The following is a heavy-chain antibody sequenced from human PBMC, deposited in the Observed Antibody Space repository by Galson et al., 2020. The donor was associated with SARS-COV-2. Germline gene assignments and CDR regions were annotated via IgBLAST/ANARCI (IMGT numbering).Heavy chain of an antibody. Sequence: SQTLSLTCTVSGGSISSYYWSWIRQPPGKGLEWIGYIYYSGSTNYNPSLTSRVTISVDTSKNQFSLKLSSVTAADTAVYYCARLVVPAAMLWAREEYYCDMEVWGKGTTVTVSS. V-gene: IGHV4-59*08. D-gene: IGHD2-2*01. CDR2: IYYSGST. CDR3: ARLVVPAAMLWAREEYYCDMEV. CDR1: GGSISSYY. J-gene: IGHJ6*03.